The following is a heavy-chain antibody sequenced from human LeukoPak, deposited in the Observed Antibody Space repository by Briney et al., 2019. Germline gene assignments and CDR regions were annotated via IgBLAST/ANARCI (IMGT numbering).Heavy chain of an antibody. J-gene: IGHJ4*02. CDR3: SYYYDSSSYVDY. Sequence: GASLRLSCSASGFAFSNGWMTWVRQAPGKGLEWVGRIKSKSDGGTTDYAAPVKGRFAISRDDSRNTLYLQMDSLKTEDTAVYFCSYYYDSSSYVDYWGQGTLVTVSS. D-gene: IGHD3-22*01. CDR2: IKSKSDGGTT. CDR1: GFAFSNGW. V-gene: IGHV3-15*01.